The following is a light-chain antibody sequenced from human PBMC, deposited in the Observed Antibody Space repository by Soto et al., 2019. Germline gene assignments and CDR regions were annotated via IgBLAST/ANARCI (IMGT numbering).Light chain of an antibody. CDR3: SSYTSSSTLRV. CDR1: SSDVGGYNY. V-gene: IGLV2-14*01. J-gene: IGLJ2*01. Sequence: QSALTQPASVSGSPGQSITISCTGTSSDVGGYNYVPWYQQHPGKAPKLMIYDVSNRPSGVSNRFSGSKSGNTASLTISGLQAEDEADYYCSSYTSSSTLRVFGGGTQLTVL. CDR2: DVS.